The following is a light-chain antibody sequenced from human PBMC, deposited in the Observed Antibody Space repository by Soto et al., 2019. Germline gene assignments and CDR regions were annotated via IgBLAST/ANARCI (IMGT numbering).Light chain of an antibody. V-gene: IGLV1-40*01. CDR1: SSNIGAGYD. J-gene: IGLJ2*01. Sequence: QSVLTQPPSVSGAPGQRVIISCTGSSSNIGAGYDVNWYQHLPGKAPKLLIYGHTNRPSGVPDRFSGSKSGTSASLAITGFQPEDEADYYCSSYGGSINVVFGGGTKLTVL. CDR3: SSYGGSINVV. CDR2: GHT.